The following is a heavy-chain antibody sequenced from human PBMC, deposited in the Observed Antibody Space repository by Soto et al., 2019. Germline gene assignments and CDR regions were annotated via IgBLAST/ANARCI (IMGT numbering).Heavy chain of an antibody. J-gene: IGHJ3*01. CDR1: GYSITTGYT. V-gene: IGHV4-38-2*02. Sequence: EALRLTGAVSGYSITTGYTWGCGRQPPGKGLEWIGNIFHSGRTYYSPSLKDRLTVSMDTSKNQFSLKLRSVTAADTAVYYCERESSGGNSDFDLWGLRTMVTVSS. CDR3: ERESSGGNSDFDL. D-gene: IGHD2-21*02. CDR2: IFHSGRT.